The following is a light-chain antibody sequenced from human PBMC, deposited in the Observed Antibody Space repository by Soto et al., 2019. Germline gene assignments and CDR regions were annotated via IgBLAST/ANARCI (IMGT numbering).Light chain of an antibody. CDR2: DAS. Sequence: EIVLTQSPGTLSLSPGDRATLSCRASQTISSYLAWYQQKPGQAPRLLIYDASNRATGIPARFSGSGSGTDFTLTISSLEPEDFAVYYCQQRSNWLYTFGQGTKVDIK. V-gene: IGKV3-11*01. J-gene: IGKJ2*01. CDR1: QTISSY. CDR3: QQRSNWLYT.